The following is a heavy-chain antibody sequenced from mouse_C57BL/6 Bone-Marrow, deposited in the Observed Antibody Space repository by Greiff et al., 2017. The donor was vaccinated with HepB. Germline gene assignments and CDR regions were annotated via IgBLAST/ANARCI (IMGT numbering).Heavy chain of an antibody. D-gene: IGHD1-1*01. CDR3: ARRYYGSFFMDY. CDR2: IYPGSGST. Sequence: QVQLQQPGAELVKPGASVKMSCKASGYTFTSYWITWVKQRPGQGLEWIGDIYPGSGSTNYNKKFKSKATLTVDTSSSTAYMQLSSLTSEDSAVYYCARRYYGSFFMDYWGQGTSVTVSS. J-gene: IGHJ4*01. V-gene: IGHV1-55*01. CDR1: GYTFTSYW.